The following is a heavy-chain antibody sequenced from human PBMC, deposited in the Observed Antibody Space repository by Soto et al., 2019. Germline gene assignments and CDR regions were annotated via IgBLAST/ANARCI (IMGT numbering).Heavy chain of an antibody. CDR3: ARDSPRGAVAGTPAYYYYGMDV. Sequence: GASVKVSCKASGYTFTSYGISWVRQAPGQGLEWMGWISAYNGNTNYAQKLQGRVTVTTDTSTSTAYMELRSLRSDDTAVYYCARDSPRGAVAGTPAYYYYGMDVWGQGTTVTVSS. D-gene: IGHD6-19*01. CDR2: ISAYNGNT. V-gene: IGHV1-18*01. J-gene: IGHJ6*02. CDR1: GYTFTSYG.